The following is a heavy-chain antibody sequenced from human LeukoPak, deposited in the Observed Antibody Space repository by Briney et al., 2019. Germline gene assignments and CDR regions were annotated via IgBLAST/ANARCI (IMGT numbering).Heavy chain of an antibody. J-gene: IGHJ4*02. CDR1: GFPFDDYA. D-gene: IGHD3-10*01. CDR2: ISWNSGSI. V-gene: IGHV3-9*01. Sequence: SLRLPCAASGFPFDDYAMHWVRPAPGKGLEWVSGISWNSGSIGYADSVKGRFTISRDNAKNSLYLQMNSLRAEDTALYYCAKEGMVRGPPGRCYFDYWGQGTLVTVSS. CDR3: AKEGMVRGPPGRCYFDY.